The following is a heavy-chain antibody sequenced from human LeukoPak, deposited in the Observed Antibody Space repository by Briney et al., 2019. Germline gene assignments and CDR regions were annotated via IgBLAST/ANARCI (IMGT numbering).Heavy chain of an antibody. CDR1: GFTFSSYA. CDR2: ISYDGSNK. V-gene: IGHV3-30-3*01. Sequence: GRSLRLSCAASGFTFSSYAMHWVRQAPGKGLEWVAVISYDGSNKYYADSVKGRFTISRDNSKNTLYLQMNSLRAEDTAVYYCARDCGGDCYLRYYYYGMDVWGQGTTVTVPS. J-gene: IGHJ6*02. CDR3: ARDCGGDCYLRYYYYGMDV. D-gene: IGHD2-21*02.